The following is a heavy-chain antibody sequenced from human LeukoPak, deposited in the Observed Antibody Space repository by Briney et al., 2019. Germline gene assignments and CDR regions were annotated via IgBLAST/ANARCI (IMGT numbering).Heavy chain of an antibody. CDR3: AKDFLIALAGTIDY. D-gene: IGHD6-19*01. J-gene: IGHJ4*02. CDR1: GFSFSSYA. Sequence: GGSLRLSCAASGFSFSSYAMSWVRQAPGKGLEWVSAISGSGGSTYYADSVKGRFTISRDNSRNTLYLQMNSLRAEDTAVYYCAKDFLIALAGTIDYWGQGTLVTVSS. CDR2: ISGSGGST. V-gene: IGHV3-23*01.